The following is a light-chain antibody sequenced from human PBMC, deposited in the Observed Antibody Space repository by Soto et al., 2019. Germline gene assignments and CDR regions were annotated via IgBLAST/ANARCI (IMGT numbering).Light chain of an antibody. V-gene: IGKV1-39*01. J-gene: IGKJ3*01. Sequence: DIQMTQSPSSLSASVGDRVTITCRASQSISTYLNWYQQKPGKAPKILIFAAFSLKSGVPSRFSGSGSRTDFTLTISSLQPEDFATYYCQQSYSSLCTFGPGTKVDIK. CDR2: AAF. CDR3: QQSYSSLCT. CDR1: QSISTY.